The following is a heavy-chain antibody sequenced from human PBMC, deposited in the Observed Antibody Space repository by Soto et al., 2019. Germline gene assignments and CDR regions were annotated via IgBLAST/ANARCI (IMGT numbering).Heavy chain of an antibody. V-gene: IGHV4-39*01. J-gene: IGHJ5*02. CDR1: GGSISSSSYY. D-gene: IGHD3-9*01. CDR2: IYYSGST. Sequence: SETLSLTCTVSGGSISSSSYYWGWIRQPPGKGLEWIGSIYYSGSTYYNPSLKSRVTISVDTSKNQFSLKLSSVTAADTAVYYCARLGVLRYFPYWFDPWGQGTLVTVSS. CDR3: ARLGVLRYFPYWFDP.